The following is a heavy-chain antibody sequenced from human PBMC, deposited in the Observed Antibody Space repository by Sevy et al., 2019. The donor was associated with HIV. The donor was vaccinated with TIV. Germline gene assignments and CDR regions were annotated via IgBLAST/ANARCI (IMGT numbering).Heavy chain of an antibody. CDR3: ARDLPPSATTVAHFDC. J-gene: IGHJ4*02. CDR1: GFTFSSYS. CDR2: ISSSSSTI. V-gene: IGHV3-48*01. Sequence: GGSLRLSCAASGFTFSSYSMNWVRQAPGKGLEWVSYISSSSSTIYYADSVKGRFTISRDNAKNSLYLQMNSLRVEDTAVYYCARDLPPSATTVAHFDCWGQGTQVTVSS. D-gene: IGHD4-17*01.